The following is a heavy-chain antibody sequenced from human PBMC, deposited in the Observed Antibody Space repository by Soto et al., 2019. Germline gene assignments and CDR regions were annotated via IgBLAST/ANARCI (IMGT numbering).Heavy chain of an antibody. CDR1: GGTFSSYA. Sequence: GASVKVSCKASGGTFSSYAISWVRQAPGQGLEWMGGIIPIFGTANYAQKFQGRVTITADESTSTAYMELSSLRSEDTAVYYCARGSSADPFFFDSRRPPFPMHVRGPGPMLTLSS. CDR2: IIPIFGTA. CDR3: ARGSSADPFFFDSRRPPFPMHV. D-gene: IGHD3-22*01. J-gene: IGHJ6*02. V-gene: IGHV1-69*13.